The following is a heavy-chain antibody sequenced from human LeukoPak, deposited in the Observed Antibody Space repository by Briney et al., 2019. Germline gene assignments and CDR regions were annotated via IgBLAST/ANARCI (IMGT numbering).Heavy chain of an antibody. V-gene: IGHV4-4*07. CDR1: GGSISSYY. J-gene: IGHJ4*02. CDR2: IYTSGST. Sequence: SETLSLTCTVSGGSISSYYWSWIRQPAGKGLEWIGRIYTSGSTNYNPSLKSRVTMSVDTSKNQFSPKLSSVTAADTAVYYCARVTRITIFGVERWAFDYWGQGTLVTVSS. CDR3: ARVTRITIFGVERWAFDY. D-gene: IGHD3-3*01.